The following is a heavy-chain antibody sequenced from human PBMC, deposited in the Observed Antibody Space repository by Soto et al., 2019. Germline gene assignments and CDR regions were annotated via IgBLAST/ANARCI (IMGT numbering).Heavy chain of an antibody. D-gene: IGHD6-19*01. Sequence: SVTLSVTCAVSGGSISSSNWCSCIRQPPGKGLEWIGEIYHSGSTNYNPSLKSRVTISVDKSKNQFSLKLSSVTAADTAVYYCARAPGAVAGTPYLDYWGQGTLVTVSS. J-gene: IGHJ4*02. CDR2: IYHSGST. CDR1: GGSISSSNW. V-gene: IGHV4-4*02. CDR3: ARAPGAVAGTPYLDY.